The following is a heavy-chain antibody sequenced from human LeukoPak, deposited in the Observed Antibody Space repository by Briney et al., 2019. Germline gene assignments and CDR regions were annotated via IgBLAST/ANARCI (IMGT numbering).Heavy chain of an antibody. J-gene: IGHJ6*03. V-gene: IGHV3-7*01. CDR2: IKQDGSEK. Sequence: GGSLRLSCATFGVTFSSHSMSWVRQAPGKGLEWVANIKQDGSEKHYVDSVKGRFSISRDNTKNSLYLQMNSLRAEDTAVYYCARAMGTSYGFWSGSYTVSYYYYMDVWGKGTTVAVS. D-gene: IGHD3-3*01. CDR3: ARAMGTSYGFWSGSYTVSYYYYMDV. CDR1: GVTFSSHS.